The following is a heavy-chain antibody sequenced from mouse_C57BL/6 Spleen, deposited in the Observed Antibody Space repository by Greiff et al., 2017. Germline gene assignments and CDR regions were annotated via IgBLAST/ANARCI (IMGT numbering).Heavy chain of an antibody. CDR1: GYTFTSYW. CDR2: IYPGSGST. V-gene: IGHV1-55*01. Sequence: QVQLQQPGAELVKPGASVKMSCKASGYTFTSYWITWVKQRPGQGLEWIGDIYPGSGSTNYNEKFKSKATLTVDTSSSTAYMQLSSLTSEDSAVYYCARGYYGSREDWDFDVWGTGTTVTVSS. J-gene: IGHJ1*03. CDR3: ARGYYGSREDWDFDV. D-gene: IGHD1-1*01.